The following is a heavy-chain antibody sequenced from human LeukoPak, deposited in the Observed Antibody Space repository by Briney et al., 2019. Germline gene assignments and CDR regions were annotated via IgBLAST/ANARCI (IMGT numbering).Heavy chain of an antibody. Sequence: SETLSLTCTVSGLSISSYYWSWIRQPAGKALECLRRIYTSGSATYNPSLKSRVTMSVDTPKNQFSLKLSSVTAADTAVYYCARVGDYYDSSGYPFDYWGQGTLVTVSS. D-gene: IGHD3-22*01. V-gene: IGHV4-4*07. J-gene: IGHJ4*02. CDR2: IYTSGSA. CDR3: ARVGDYYDSSGYPFDY. CDR1: GLSISSYY.